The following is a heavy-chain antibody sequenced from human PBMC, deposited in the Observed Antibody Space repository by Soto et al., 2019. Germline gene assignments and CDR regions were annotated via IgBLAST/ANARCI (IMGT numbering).Heavy chain of an antibody. D-gene: IGHD2-8*01. V-gene: IGHV3-13*01. CDR2: IGTAGDT. Sequence: WGSLRVCLGAAWGTFGGYGGHWVRQAKGKSLGWVSAIGTAGDTYYPGSVKGRFTISRENAKNSLYLQMNSLRAGDTAVYYCARGPRRYCTNGVCYSPQTPLYYVDVWGKGTTVTVSS. J-gene: IGHJ6*03. CDR3: ARGPRRYCTNGVCYSPQTPLYYVDV. CDR1: WGTFGGYG.